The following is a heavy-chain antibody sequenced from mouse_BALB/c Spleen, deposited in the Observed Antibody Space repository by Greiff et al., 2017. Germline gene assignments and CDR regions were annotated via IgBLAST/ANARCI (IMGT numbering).Heavy chain of an antibody. CDR1: GFSLTDYG. Sequence: VKLMESGPGLVAPSQSLSITCTVSGFSLTDYGVSWIRQPPGKGLEWLGVIWGGGSTYYNSALKSRLSISKDNSKSQVILKMNSLQTDDTAMYYCAKHNEENRYEVGAWFAYWGQGTLVTVSA. CDR2: IWGGGST. V-gene: IGHV2-6-5*01. CDR3: AKHNEENRYEVGAWFAY. J-gene: IGHJ3*01. D-gene: IGHD2-14*01.